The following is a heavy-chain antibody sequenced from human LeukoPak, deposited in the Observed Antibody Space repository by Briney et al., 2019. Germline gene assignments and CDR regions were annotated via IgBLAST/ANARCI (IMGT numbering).Heavy chain of an antibody. CDR2: INHSGST. J-gene: IGHJ4*02. CDR3: ARVRRYCSSTNCYRGFDY. CDR1: GFTFSSYS. V-gene: IGHV4-34*01. Sequence: LRLSCAASGFTFSSYSMNWVRQPPGKGLEWIGEINHSGSTNYNPSLKSRVTISVDTSKNHFSLRLSSVTAADTAVYYCARVRRYCSSTNCYRGFDYWGQGTLVTVSS. D-gene: IGHD2-2*02.